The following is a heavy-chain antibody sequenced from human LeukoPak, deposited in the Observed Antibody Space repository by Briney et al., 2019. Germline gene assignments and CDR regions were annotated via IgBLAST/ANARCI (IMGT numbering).Heavy chain of an antibody. CDR3: ARDLYWRRYCTGGSCSGFNY. Sequence: GGSLRLSCAASGFTFDDYGMSWVRQVPGKGLEWVSGINWNGGYAPYVDSVKGRFTISRENAKNSLYLQMNSLRAEDTALYYCARDLYWRRYCTGGSCSGFNYWGQGTLVTVSS. D-gene: IGHD2-15*01. V-gene: IGHV3-20*04. CDR1: GFTFDDYG. J-gene: IGHJ4*02. CDR2: INWNGGYA.